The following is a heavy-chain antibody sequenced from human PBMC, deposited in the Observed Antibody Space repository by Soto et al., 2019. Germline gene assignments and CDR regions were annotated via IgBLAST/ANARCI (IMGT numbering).Heavy chain of an antibody. V-gene: IGHV1-18*01. Sequence: GASVKVSCKASGYTFTSYGISWVRQAPGQGPEWMGWISAYNGNTNYAQKLQGRVTMTTDTSTSTAYMELRSLRSDDTAVYYCARWEQQPHYYYYGMDVWGQGTTVTVSS. CDR3: ARWEQQPHYYYYGMDV. CDR2: ISAYNGNT. J-gene: IGHJ6*02. D-gene: IGHD6-13*01. CDR1: GYTFTSYG.